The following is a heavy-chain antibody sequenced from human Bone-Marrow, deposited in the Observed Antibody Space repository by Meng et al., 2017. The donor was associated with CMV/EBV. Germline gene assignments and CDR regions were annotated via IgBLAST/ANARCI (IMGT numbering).Heavy chain of an antibody. Sequence: ASVKVSCKASGYTFTSYYMHWVRQAPGQGLEWMGIINPSGGSTSYAQKFQGRVTMTRDTSTSTVYMELSSLRSEDTAVYYCASGRGIAAAGEPRMDVWGQGNTVNVSS. D-gene: IGHD6-13*01. V-gene: IGHV1-46*03. CDR2: INPSGGST. CDR3: ASGRGIAAAGEPRMDV. CDR1: GYTFTSYY. J-gene: IGHJ6*02.